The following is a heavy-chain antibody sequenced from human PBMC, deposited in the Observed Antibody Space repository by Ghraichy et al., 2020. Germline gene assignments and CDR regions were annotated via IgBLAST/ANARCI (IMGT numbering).Heavy chain of an antibody. V-gene: IGHV5-51*01. CDR2: IYPGDSNI. J-gene: IGHJ4*02. CDR1: GYSFTNYW. CDR3: ARKGDSGYYY. D-gene: IGHD5-12*01. Sequence: GESLNISCKASGYSFTNYWIGWVRQMPGKGLEWTEIIYPGDSNIRYSPSFQGQVTISADKSISTAYLQWSSLKASDTAMYYCARKGDSGYYYWGQGTLVTVSS.